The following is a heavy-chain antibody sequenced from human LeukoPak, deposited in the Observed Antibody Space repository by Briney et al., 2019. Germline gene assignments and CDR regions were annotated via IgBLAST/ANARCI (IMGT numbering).Heavy chain of an antibody. CDR3: ARDHWTYSSIWYLDY. CDR1: GFTFSSYS. D-gene: IGHD6-13*01. J-gene: IGHJ4*02. V-gene: IGHV3-21*01. CDR2: ISSSSSYI. Sequence: GGSLRLSCAASGFTFSSYSMNWVRQAPGKGLEWVSSISSSSSYIYYADSVKGRFTISRDNAKNSLYLQMNSLRAKDTAVYYCARDHWTYSSIWYLDYWGQGTLVTVSS.